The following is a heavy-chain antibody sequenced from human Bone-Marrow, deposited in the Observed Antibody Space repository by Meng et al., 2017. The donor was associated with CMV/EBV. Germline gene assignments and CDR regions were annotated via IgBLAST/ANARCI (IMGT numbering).Heavy chain of an antibody. J-gene: IGHJ6*02. Sequence: GGSLRLSCAASGFTFDDYAMHWVRQAPGKGLEWVSLINWNGGSTGYADSVKGRFTISRDNAKNSLYLQMNSLRAEDTALYYCARQYYDFWSGSFFYGMDVWGQGTTVTVSS. CDR2: INWNGGST. V-gene: IGHV3-20*04. CDR1: GFTFDDYA. D-gene: IGHD3-3*01. CDR3: ARQYYDFWSGSFFYGMDV.